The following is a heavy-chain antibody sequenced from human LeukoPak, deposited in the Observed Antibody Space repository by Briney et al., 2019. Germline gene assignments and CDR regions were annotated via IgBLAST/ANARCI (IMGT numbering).Heavy chain of an antibody. CDR3: AVSYSSSWGSFDH. V-gene: IGHV1-2*02. Sequence: ASVKVSCRASGYTFTGYYMHWVRQAPGQGLEWTGWINPNSGDTNYAQKFQGRVTMTRDTSISTAYMELSSLRSDDTAVYYCAVSYSSSWGSFDHWGQGTLVTVSS. D-gene: IGHD6-13*01. J-gene: IGHJ4*02. CDR1: GYTFTGYY. CDR2: INPNSGDT.